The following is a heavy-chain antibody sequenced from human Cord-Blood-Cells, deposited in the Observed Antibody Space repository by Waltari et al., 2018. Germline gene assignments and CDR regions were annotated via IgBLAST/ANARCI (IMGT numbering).Heavy chain of an antibody. V-gene: IGHV3-53*01. CDR1: GFSFSRNY. CDR3: AREYSSGY. CDR2: IYSGGST. D-gene: IGHD6-25*01. Sequence: QQLESGGGWIQHGGYLSPFWAAAGFSFSRNYMRWVRQAPGKGREWVSVIYSGGSTYYADSVKGRFTISRDNSKNTLYLQMNSLRAEDTAVYYCAREYSSGYWGQGTLVTVSS. J-gene: IGHJ4*02.